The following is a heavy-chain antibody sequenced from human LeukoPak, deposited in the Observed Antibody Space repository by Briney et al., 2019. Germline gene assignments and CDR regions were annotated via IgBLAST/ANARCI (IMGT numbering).Heavy chain of an antibody. V-gene: IGHV4-30-4*01. CDR3: ATCSGGSCYSTT. Sequence: PSETLSLTCTLSGGSISGADYYWSWIRQPPGKGLEWIGYIYYSGSTYYNPSLKSRLTISVDTSNNKFSLKLSSMPAADTAVYYCATCSGGSCYSTTWGQGTLVTVSS. CDR1: GGSISGADYY. D-gene: IGHD2-15*01. CDR2: IYYSGST. J-gene: IGHJ5*02.